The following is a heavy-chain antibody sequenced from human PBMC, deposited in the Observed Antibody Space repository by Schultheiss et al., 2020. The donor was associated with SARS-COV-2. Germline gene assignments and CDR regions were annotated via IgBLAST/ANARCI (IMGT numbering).Heavy chain of an antibody. CDR1: GFTFSSYG. CDR3: ARGGRITGTTQAFDI. J-gene: IGHJ3*02. Sequence: GGSLRLSCAASGFTFSSYGMHWVRQAPGKGLEWVSAISGSGGSTYYADSVKGRFTISRDNSKNTLYLQMNSLRAEDTAVYYCARGGRITGTTQAFDIWGQGTMVTVSS. V-gene: IGHV3-23*01. CDR2: ISGSGGST. D-gene: IGHD1-7*01.